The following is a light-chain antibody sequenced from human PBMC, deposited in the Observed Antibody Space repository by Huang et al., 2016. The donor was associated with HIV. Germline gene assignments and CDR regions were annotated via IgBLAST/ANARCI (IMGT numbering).Light chain of an antibody. J-gene: IGKJ5*01. CDR2: GAS. Sequence: EIVMTQSPATLSVSPGERATLSCGASPSVSSNLAGYQQKPGQAPRLLIYGASARATGSPARVSGSGSGTEFTLTISSLQSEDFAVYYCQQYNNWPPLITFGQGTRLEIK. CDR1: PSVSSN. CDR3: QQYNNWPPLIT. V-gene: IGKV3-15*01.